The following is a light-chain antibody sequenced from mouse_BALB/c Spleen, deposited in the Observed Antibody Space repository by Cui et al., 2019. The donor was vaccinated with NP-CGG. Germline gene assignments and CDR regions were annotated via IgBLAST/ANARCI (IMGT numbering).Light chain of an antibody. CDR1: TGPVTTSNY. J-gene: IGLJ1*01. CDR3: ALWYSNHWV. Sequence: QAVITQDAPITTSPGETVTLTCRSSTGPVTTSNYANWVQEKPDHLFTGLIGGANNRAPGVPARFSGSLIGDKAALTITGAQTEDEAIYFCALWYSNHWVFGGGTKLTVL. V-gene: IGLV1*01. CDR2: GAN.